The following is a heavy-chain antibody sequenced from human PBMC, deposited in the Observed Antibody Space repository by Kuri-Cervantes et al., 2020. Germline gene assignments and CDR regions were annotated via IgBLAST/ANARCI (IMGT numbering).Heavy chain of an antibody. CDR3: ARGSYSSGWSPHTYWYFDL. D-gene: IGHD6-19*01. J-gene: IGHJ2*01. CDR1: GYTFTYRY. CDR2: ITPFNGNT. Sequence: SVKVSCKASGYTFTYRYLHWVRQAPGQALEWMGWITPFNGNTNYAQKFQDRVTITRDRSMSTAYMELSSLRSEDTAVYYCARGSYSSGWSPHTYWYFDLWGRGTLVTVSS. V-gene: IGHV1-45*02.